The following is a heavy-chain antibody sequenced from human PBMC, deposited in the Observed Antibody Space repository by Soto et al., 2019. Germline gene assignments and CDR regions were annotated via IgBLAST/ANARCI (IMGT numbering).Heavy chain of an antibody. Sequence: QVHLVQSGTEVKKPGSSVKVSCKASGGTFSSSGFSWVRQAPGQGLEWMGMIVPSLDTTNYAQKFQARVTITADEVTSTAYMELRSLRSEDTAVYYCARWPQPRYTADPYAVDVWGQGTRVIASS. J-gene: IGHJ6*02. CDR1: GGTFSSSG. V-gene: IGHV1-69*11. D-gene: IGHD3-16*02. CDR3: ARWPQPRYTADPYAVDV. CDR2: IVPSLDTT.